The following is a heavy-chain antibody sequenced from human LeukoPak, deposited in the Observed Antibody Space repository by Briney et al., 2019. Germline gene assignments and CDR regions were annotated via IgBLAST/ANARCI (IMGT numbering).Heavy chain of an antibody. CDR1: GGSISSNSYY. Sequence: SETLSLTCTVSGGSISSNSYYWGWIRQSPGKGLEWIGTIYYSGSTNYNPSLKSRVTISVDTSKNQFSLKLSSVTAADTAVYYCARDRYYYDSSGYSNWFDPWGQGTLVTVSS. J-gene: IGHJ5*02. CDR3: ARDRYYYDSSGYSNWFDP. D-gene: IGHD3-22*01. CDR2: IYYSGST. V-gene: IGHV4-39*07.